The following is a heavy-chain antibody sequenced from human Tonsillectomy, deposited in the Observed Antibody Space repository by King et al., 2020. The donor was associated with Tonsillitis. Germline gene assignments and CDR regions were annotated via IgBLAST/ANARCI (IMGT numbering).Heavy chain of an antibody. V-gene: IGHV3-7*03. Sequence: VQLVESGGGLVQPGGSLRLSCAASGFTFSSYWMTWVRQAPGKGLEWVANIKQDGSEKYYVDSVKGRFTISRDNAKNSLYLQMNSLRAEDTAVYFCARGGWYYYDRRGITEDFWGQGTLVTVSS. J-gene: IGHJ4*02. CDR1: GFTFSSYW. CDR2: IKQDGSEK. CDR3: ARGGWYYYDRRGITEDF. D-gene: IGHD3-22*01.